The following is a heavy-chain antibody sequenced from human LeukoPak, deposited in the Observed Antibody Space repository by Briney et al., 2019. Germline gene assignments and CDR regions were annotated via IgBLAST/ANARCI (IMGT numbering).Heavy chain of an antibody. Sequence: GESLKISCAASGFTVSSNYMSWVRQAPGQGLEWVSAISGTGSSTYSADSVKGRFTISRDNLKNTLYLQMNTLRAEDTAVYYCAKGPYGLGTYAIAGDYWGQGTLVTVSS. V-gene: IGHV3-23*01. D-gene: IGHD3-10*01. CDR2: ISGTGSST. CDR1: GFTVSSNY. CDR3: AKGPYGLGTYAIAGDY. J-gene: IGHJ4*02.